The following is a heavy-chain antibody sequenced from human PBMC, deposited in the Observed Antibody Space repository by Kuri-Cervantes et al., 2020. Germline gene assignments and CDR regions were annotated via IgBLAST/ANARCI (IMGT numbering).Heavy chain of an antibody. D-gene: IGHD2-15*01. CDR2: INPNSGGT. J-gene: IGHJ4*02. CDR3: ASAHLIISLLKN. Sequence: ASVKVSCKASGYTFSGYYMHWVRQAPGQGLEWMGWINPNSGGTNYAQKFQGRVTMTRDTSISTAYMELSRLRSDDTAVYYCASAHLIISLLKNWGQGTLVTVSS. V-gene: IGHV1-2*02. CDR1: GYTFSGYY.